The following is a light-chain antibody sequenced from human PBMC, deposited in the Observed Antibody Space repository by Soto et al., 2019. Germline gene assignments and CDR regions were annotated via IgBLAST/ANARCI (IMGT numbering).Light chain of an antibody. V-gene: IGKV3-11*01. CDR3: QQRNNWPPLFT. CDR2: DAS. CDR1: QSVSSY. Sequence: EIVLTQSPATLSLSPGERATLSCRVSQSVSSYLAWYQQKPGQAHRLLIYDASNRATGIAARFSGSGSGTDFTHTINRVEPEDFAFYYGQQRNNWPPLFTFGPGPNVYIK. J-gene: IGKJ3*01.